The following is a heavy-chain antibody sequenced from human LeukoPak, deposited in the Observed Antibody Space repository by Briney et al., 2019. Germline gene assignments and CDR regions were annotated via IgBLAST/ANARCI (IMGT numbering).Heavy chain of an antibody. J-gene: IGHJ4*02. Sequence: ASVKVSCKASGGTFSSYAISWVRQAPGQGLEWMGGIIPIFGTANYTQKFQGRVTITTDESTSTAYMALSSLRTEDTAVYYCARDVLYSSGWYNYFDYWGQGTLVTVSS. CDR3: ARDVLYSSGWYNYFDY. D-gene: IGHD6-19*01. CDR1: GGTFSSYA. CDR2: IIPIFGTA. V-gene: IGHV1-69*05.